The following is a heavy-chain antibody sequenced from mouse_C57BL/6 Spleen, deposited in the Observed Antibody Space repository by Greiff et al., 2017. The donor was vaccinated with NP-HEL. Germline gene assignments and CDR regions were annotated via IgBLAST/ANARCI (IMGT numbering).Heavy chain of an antibody. J-gene: IGHJ4*01. V-gene: IGHV1-18*01. D-gene: IGHD2-3*01. CDR3: ARTNDGYYDYAMEY. CDR2: INPNNGGT. Sequence: EVQLQQSGPELVKPGASVKIPCKASGYTFTDYNMDWVKQSHGKSLEWIGDINPNNGGTIYNQKFKGKATLTVDKSSSTAYMELRSLTSEDTAVYYCARTNDGYYDYAMEYWGQGTSVTVSS. CDR1: GYTFTDYN.